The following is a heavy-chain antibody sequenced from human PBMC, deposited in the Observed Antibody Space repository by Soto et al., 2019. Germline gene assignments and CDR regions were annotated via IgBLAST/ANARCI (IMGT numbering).Heavy chain of an antibody. V-gene: IGHV1-18*01. CDR3: ARAGHYYDSSGYAT. J-gene: IGHJ5*02. Sequence: QVKLVQSGTEVKKPGASMKVSCKASGYSFATSGISWVRQAPGQGLEWMGWISAYNGNTNYEQKLQDRVTMTTDTSTSTAYLELRSLRSDDTAVYYCARAGHYYDSSGYATWGQRTLVTVS. CDR2: ISAYNGNT. CDR1: GYSFATSG. D-gene: IGHD3-22*01.